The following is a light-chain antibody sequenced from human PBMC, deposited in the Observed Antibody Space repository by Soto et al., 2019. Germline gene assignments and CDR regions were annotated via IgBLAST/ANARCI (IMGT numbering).Light chain of an antibody. J-gene: IGLJ1*01. Sequence: QSVLTQPASVSGSPGQSITISCTGTSSDVGGYNYVSWYQQHPGKAPKLMIYNVSNRPSGVSNRFSGSKSGNTASLTISGLQAENEADYYCSSYTSSSTRCVFRTGTKVTV. V-gene: IGLV2-14*01. CDR3: SSYTSSSTRCV. CDR2: NVS. CDR1: SSDVGGYNY.